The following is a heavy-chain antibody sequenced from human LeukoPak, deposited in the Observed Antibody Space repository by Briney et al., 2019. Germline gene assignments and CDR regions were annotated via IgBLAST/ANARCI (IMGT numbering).Heavy chain of an antibody. D-gene: IGHD3-22*01. CDR3: TRDRGYSTFDY. CDR2: MNQDGSET. CDR1: AFTFSTYW. Sequence: PGGSLRLSCAASAFTFSTYWMSWVRQAPGKGPEWVANMNQDGSETHYVDSVKGRFTISRDNAKNSLSLQMNSLRADDTAVYYCTRDRGYSTFDYWGQGTLVTVSS. J-gene: IGHJ4*02. V-gene: IGHV3-7*01.